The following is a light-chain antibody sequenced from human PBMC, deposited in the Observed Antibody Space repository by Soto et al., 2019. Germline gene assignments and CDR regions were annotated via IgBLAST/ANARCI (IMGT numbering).Light chain of an antibody. CDR1: QSVSSY. V-gene: IGKV3-11*01. J-gene: IGKJ4*01. Sequence: EIVLTQSPAPLSLSPGERATLSCRASQSVSSYLAWYQQKPGQAPRLLIYDASNRATGIPARFSGSGSGTDFTLTISSLETEDFAVYYCQQRSNWLLTFGGGTKVEIK. CDR2: DAS. CDR3: QQRSNWLLT.